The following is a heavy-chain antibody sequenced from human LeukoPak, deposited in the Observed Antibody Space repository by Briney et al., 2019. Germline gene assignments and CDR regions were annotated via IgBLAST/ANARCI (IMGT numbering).Heavy chain of an antibody. V-gene: IGHV3-30*03. Sequence: PGGSLRLSCAASGFTFSNYGMHWVRQAPGKGLEWVAVISYDGSNKYYADSVKGRFTISRDNSKNTLYLQMNSLRVEDTAVYYCARDHSGSYYYYWGQGTLVTVSS. D-gene: IGHD1-26*01. CDR3: ARDHSGSYYYY. CDR1: GFTFSNYG. J-gene: IGHJ4*02. CDR2: ISYDGSNK.